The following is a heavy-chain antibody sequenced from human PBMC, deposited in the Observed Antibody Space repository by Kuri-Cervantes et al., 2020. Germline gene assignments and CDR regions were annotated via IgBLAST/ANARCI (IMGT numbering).Heavy chain of an antibody. D-gene: IGHD4-17*01. CDR3: ARSGTAVDP. Sequence: GESLKISCTASGYTFTSYAMHWVRQAPGQRLEWMGWINAGNGNTKYSQKFQGRVTLTRDTSASTAYMELSSLRSEDTAVYYCARSGTAVDPWGQGTLVTVSS. CDR1: GYTFTSYA. V-gene: IGHV1-3*01. J-gene: IGHJ5*02. CDR2: INAGNGNT.